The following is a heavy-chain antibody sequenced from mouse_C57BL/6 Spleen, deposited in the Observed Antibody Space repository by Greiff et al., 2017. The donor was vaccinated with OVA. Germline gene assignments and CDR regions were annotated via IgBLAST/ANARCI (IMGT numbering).Heavy chain of an antibody. CDR2: IYPGDGDT. J-gene: IGHJ3*01. V-gene: IGHV1-80*01. CDR3: ARGRQLRLRDWFAY. D-gene: IGHD3-2*02. Sequence: QVQLQQSGAELVKPGASVKISCKASGYAFSSYWMNWVKQRPGKGLEWIGQIYPGDGDTNYNGKFKGKATLTADKSSSTAYMQLSSLTSEDSAVYFCARGRQLRLRDWFAYWGQGTLVTVSA. CDR1: GYAFSSYW.